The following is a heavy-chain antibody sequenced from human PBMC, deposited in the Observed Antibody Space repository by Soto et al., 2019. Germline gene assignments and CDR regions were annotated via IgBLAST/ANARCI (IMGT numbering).Heavy chain of an antibody. CDR1: GGTFSSYA. D-gene: IGHD3-16*01. CDR3: ARIRRGEADAFDI. Sequence: QVQLVQSGAEVKKPGSSVKVSCKASGGTFSSYAISWVRQAPGQGLEWMGGIIPIFGTANYAQKFQGRVTTTLDXXTSKAYMELSSLRSEDTAVYYCARIRRGEADAFDIWGQGTMVTVSS. V-gene: IGHV1-69*05. CDR2: IIPIFGTA. J-gene: IGHJ3*02.